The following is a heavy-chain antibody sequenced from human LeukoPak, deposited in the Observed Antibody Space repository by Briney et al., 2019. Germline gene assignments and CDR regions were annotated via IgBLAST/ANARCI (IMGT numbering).Heavy chain of an antibody. V-gene: IGHV3-64*01. CDR1: GFTFSSYA. J-gene: IGHJ3*02. Sequence: GGSLRLSCAASGFTFSSYAMHWVRQAPGKGLEYVSAISSNGGSTYYANSVKGRFTISRDDSKNTAYLQMNSLKTEDTAVYYCTRHGGRDYYDSSEDAFDIWGQGTMVIVSS. CDR3: TRHGGRDYYDSSEDAFDI. D-gene: IGHD3-22*01. CDR2: ISSNGGST.